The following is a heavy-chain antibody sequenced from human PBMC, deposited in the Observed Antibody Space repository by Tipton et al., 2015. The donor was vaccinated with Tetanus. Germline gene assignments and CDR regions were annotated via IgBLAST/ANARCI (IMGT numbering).Heavy chain of an antibody. V-gene: IGHV4-30-4*01. J-gene: IGHJ3*02. CDR2: ICYSGST. D-gene: IGHD2-21*02. CDR3: VRDHARACGGDCYPGGFDI. Sequence: TLSLTCTVSGGSMSNSNFYWSWIRQPPGKGLEWIGYICYSGSTYYNPSLKGRVTVSLDTSKNQFSLRLTSVTDADTAVYYCVRDHARACGGDCYPGGFDIWGQGTMVSVSS. CDR1: GGSMSNSNFY.